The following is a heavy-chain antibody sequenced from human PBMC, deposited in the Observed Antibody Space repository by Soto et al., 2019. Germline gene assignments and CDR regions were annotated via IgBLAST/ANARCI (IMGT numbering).Heavy chain of an antibody. Sequence: GGSLRLSCSASGFTFTNAWMNWFRQAPGKGLEWVGRIKSKTDGGTTEYAAPVKGRFTISRDDSKNTLYLQMNSLKTEDTAVYYCTTEGPGDYFDDWGQGTLVTVSS. J-gene: IGHJ4*02. V-gene: IGHV3-15*07. CDR1: GFTFTNAW. CDR2: IKSKTDGGTT. CDR3: TTEGPGDYFDD. D-gene: IGHD4-17*01.